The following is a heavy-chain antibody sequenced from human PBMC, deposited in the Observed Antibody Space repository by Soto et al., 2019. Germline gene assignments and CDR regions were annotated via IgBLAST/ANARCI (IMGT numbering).Heavy chain of an antibody. CDR3: AKVLRELLRYYYGMDV. D-gene: IGHD1-26*01. J-gene: IGHJ6*02. CDR2: ISYDGSNK. CDR1: GFTFSSYG. Sequence: GGSLRLSCAASGFTFSSYGMHWVRQAPGKGLEWVAVISYDGSNKYYADSVKGRFTISRDNSKNTLYLQMNSLRAEDTAVYYCAKVLRELLRYYYGMDVWGQGTTVTVSS. V-gene: IGHV3-30*18.